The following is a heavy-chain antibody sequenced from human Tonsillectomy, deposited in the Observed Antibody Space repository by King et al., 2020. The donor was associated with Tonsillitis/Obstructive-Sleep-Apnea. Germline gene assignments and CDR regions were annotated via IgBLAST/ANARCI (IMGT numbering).Heavy chain of an antibody. Sequence: VTLKGSGPVLVKPTETLTLTCTVSGFSLSNARMGVSWIRQPPGKALEWLAHIFSNDEKSYSTSLKNRLTISKDTSKSQVVLAMTNMDPVDTATYYCARIGAAADLFDYWGQGTLVTVSS. J-gene: IGHJ4*02. CDR3: ARIGAAADLFDY. V-gene: IGHV2-26*01. CDR2: IFSNDEK. D-gene: IGHD6-13*01. CDR1: GFSLSNARMG.